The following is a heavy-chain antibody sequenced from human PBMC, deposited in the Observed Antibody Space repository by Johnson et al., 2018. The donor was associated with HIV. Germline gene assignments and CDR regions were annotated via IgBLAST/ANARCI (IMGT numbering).Heavy chain of an antibody. D-gene: IGHD1-26*01. CDR2: ISWNSGYI. J-gene: IGHJ3*02. V-gene: IGHV3-20*04. CDR3: ARAPSVGADDAFDI. Sequence: EQLVESGGGVVRPGGSLRLSCAVSGFTFDDYGMSWVRQVPGKGLEWVSGISWNSGYIVYADSVKGRFTISRDNAKNSLYLQMNSLRTEDTALYYCARAPSVGADDAFDIWGQGTMVTVSS. CDR1: GFTFDDYG.